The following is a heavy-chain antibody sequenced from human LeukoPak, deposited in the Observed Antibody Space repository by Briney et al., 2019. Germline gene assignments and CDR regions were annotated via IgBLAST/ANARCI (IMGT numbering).Heavy chain of an antibody. CDR1: GFSFSSHA. J-gene: IGHJ5*02. CDR3: GRGWAATGNPTCFDP. D-gene: IGHD1-14*01. CDR2: IFSDGNNI. V-gene: IGHV3-30-3*01. Sequence: GRSLRLSCAASGFSFSSHAMHWVRQAPGKGLEWVAVIFSDGNNIHYADSVQGRFTISRNNSKSTLYLQMNSLRAEDTALYHCGRGWAATGNPTCFDPWGQGTLVTVSS.